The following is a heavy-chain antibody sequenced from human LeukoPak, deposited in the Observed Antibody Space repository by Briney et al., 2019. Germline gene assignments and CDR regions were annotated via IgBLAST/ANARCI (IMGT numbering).Heavy chain of an antibody. D-gene: IGHD3-10*01. Sequence: SETLSLTCTVSGGSISSYYCSWIRQPPGKGLEWIGYIYYSGSTNYNPSLKSRVTISVDTSKNQFSLKLSSVTAADTAVYYCARSLWFGELSAFDYWGQGTLVTVSS. J-gene: IGHJ4*02. CDR2: IYYSGST. CDR1: GGSISSYY. V-gene: IGHV4-59*01. CDR3: ARSLWFGELSAFDY.